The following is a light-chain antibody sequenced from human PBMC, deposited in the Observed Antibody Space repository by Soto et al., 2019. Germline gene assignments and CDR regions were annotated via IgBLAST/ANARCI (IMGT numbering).Light chain of an antibody. Sequence: DIQMTQSPSSLSASVGDRVTITCRTSQGIGNDLGWFQQKPGKAPKRLIFAASSLQSGVPSRFSGSGSGTEFTLTISSLQPDDFATYYCQQYNTYSWTFGPGTKVDI. J-gene: IGKJ1*01. CDR2: AAS. CDR1: QGIGND. CDR3: QQYNTYSWT. V-gene: IGKV1-17*01.